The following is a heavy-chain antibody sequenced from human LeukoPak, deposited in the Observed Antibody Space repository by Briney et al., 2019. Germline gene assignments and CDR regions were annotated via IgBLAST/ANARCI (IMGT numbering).Heavy chain of an antibody. CDR3: ARCRGYYDSSGYHISSFDL. CDR2: INGEGRST. D-gene: IGHD3-22*01. Sequence: QTGGSQTLSCAPSGFTFSDYWMHWVRHAPGRGLVWVSRINGEGRSTNYADSVKGRFTISRDNARNTLYLQMNSLRAEDTAVYYCARCRGYYDSSGYHISSFDLWGQGTMISVSS. J-gene: IGHJ3*01. CDR1: GFTFSDYW. V-gene: IGHV3-74*01.